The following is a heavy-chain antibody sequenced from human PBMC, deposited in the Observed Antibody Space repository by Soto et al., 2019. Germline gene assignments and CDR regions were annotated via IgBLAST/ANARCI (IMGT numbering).Heavy chain of an antibody. Sequence: GGSLRVSCVASGFTVSSNYMSWVRQAPGKGLEWVSIIYRGGGTYYADSVKGRFTISRDNSKNTLFLQMNSLRAEDTAVYYCARGLNYGSGSYHFAFWGQGTLVTVSS. J-gene: IGHJ4*02. D-gene: IGHD3-10*01. CDR1: GFTVSSNY. V-gene: IGHV3-66*01. CDR2: IYRGGGT. CDR3: ARGLNYGSGSYHFAF.